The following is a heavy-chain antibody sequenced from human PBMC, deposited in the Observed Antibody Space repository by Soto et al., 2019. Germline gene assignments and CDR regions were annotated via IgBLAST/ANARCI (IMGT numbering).Heavy chain of an antibody. CDR1: GGSISSGGYY. Sequence: SETLSLTCTVSGGSISSGGYYWSWILHHPGKGLEWIGYIYYSGSTYYNPSLKSRVTISVDTSKNQFSLKLSSVTAADTAVYYCARDSGVVVAATGAFDIWGQGTMVTVSS. D-gene: IGHD2-15*01. CDR3: ARDSGVVVAATGAFDI. CDR2: IYYSGST. J-gene: IGHJ3*02. V-gene: IGHV4-31*03.